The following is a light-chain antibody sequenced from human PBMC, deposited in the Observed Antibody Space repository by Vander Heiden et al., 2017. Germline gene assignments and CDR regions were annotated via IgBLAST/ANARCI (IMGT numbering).Light chain of an antibody. Sequence: PQSLDSPAVSLGERTTINCKSSQSLLYGSNDKKSLAWYQQKPGQPPRLLIFWASTRESGVPDRFSGSGSGTDFALTIDSLQAEDVAVYYCQQCYATPYTFGQGTKLGIK. CDR3: QQCYATPYT. CDR2: WAS. J-gene: IGKJ2*01. CDR1: QSLLYGSNDKKS. V-gene: IGKV4-1*01.